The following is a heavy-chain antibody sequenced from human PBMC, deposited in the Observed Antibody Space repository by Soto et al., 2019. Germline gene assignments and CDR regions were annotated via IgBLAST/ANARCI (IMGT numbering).Heavy chain of an antibody. Sequence: QVQLQESGPGLVKPSETLSLTCTVSRGSINSHYWSWIRQSPGKGLEYIGYISYSGSTNYNPSLKRRPTISVDTSKNQFSLKLTSVTAADTAVYYWAGLNFDILPAYYAFDIWGQGTMVTVSS. D-gene: IGHD3-9*01. J-gene: IGHJ3*02. CDR1: RGSINSHY. V-gene: IGHV4-59*08. CDR2: ISYSGST. CDR3: AGLNFDILPAYYAFDI.